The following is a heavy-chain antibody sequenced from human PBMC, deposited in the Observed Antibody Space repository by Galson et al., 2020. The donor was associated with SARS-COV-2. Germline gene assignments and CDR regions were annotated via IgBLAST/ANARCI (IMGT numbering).Heavy chain of an antibody. CDR3: ARPYRSGTIFDF. D-gene: IGHD3-10*01. V-gene: IGHV4-38-2*01. CDR2: VFHNGST. CDR1: GYSISSGFY. Sequence: SETLSLTCSVSGYSISSGFYWAWLRQPPGKGLEWSGSVFHNGSTNYNPSLKSRVTILVDTSMNHFSLKLKSVTAADTAAYSCARPYRSGTIFDFWGRGILVTASS. J-gene: IGHJ4*02.